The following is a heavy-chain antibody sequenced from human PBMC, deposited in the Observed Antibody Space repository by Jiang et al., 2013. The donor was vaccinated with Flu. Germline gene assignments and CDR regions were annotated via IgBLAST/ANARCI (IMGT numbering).Heavy chain of an antibody. D-gene: IGHD3-10*01. CDR3: ARSGSGRIIFDY. V-gene: IGHV1-3*01. Sequence: SGAEVKKPGASVKVSCKASGYTFTSYAMHWVRQAPGQRLEWMGWINAGNGNTKYSQKFQGRVTITRDTSASTAYMELSSLRSEDTAMYYCARSGSGRIIFDYWGQGTLVTVSS. CDR1: GYTFTSYA. J-gene: IGHJ4*02. CDR2: INAGNGNT.